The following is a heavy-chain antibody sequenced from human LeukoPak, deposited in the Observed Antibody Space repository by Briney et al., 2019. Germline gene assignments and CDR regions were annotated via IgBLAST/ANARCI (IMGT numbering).Heavy chain of an antibody. Sequence: GGSLRLSCAASGFTFNRHGMHWLRQAPGKGLEWVAFISYDARNKYYGDSVKGRFTISRDNSKNTLYLQVSSLRTEDTAVYFCAAEEFQVSHAFDIWGQGTMVTVSS. V-gene: IGHV3-30*02. D-gene: IGHD3-10*01. CDR3: AAEEFQVSHAFDI. CDR2: ISYDARNK. J-gene: IGHJ3*02. CDR1: GFTFNRHG.